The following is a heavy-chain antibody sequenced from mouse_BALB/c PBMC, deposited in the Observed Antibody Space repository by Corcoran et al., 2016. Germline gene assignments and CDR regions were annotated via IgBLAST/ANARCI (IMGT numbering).Heavy chain of an antibody. V-gene: IGHV1S136*01. CDR1: GYTFTSYV. Sequence: EVQLQQYGPELVKPGASVKMSCKASGYTFTSYVMHWVKQKPGQGLEWIEYINPYNDGTKYKEKFKGKATLTSDKSSSTAYMELSSLTSEDSAVYYCAREAYFDYWGQGTTLTVSS. CDR2: INPYNDGT. J-gene: IGHJ2*01. CDR3: AREAYFDY.